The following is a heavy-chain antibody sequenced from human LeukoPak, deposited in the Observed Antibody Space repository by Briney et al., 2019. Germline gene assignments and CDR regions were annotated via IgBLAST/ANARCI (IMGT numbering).Heavy chain of an antibody. CDR1: GFTFSKYA. V-gene: IGHV3-23*01. Sequence: PGGSLRLSCAASGFTFSKYAMSWVRQAPGKGLEWVSSISVGGEMTYDADSVRGRFTISRINSKNTLYLQLYSLRAEDTAVYYCAKDTRTISCLHYWGQGTRVTVSS. CDR2: ISVGGEMT. J-gene: IGHJ4*02. CDR3: AKDTRTISCLHY. D-gene: IGHD3-3*01.